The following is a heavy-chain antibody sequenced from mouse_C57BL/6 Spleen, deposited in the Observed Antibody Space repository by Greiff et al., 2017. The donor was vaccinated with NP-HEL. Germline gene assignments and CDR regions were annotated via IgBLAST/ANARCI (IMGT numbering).Heavy chain of an antibody. J-gene: IGHJ3*01. CDR2: IWSGGST. Sequence: VKVVESGPGLVQPSQSLSITCTVSGFSLTSYGVHWVRQSPGKGLEWLGVIWSGGSTDYNAAFISRLSISKDNSKSQVFFKMNSLQADDTAIYYCDRDGTWFAYWGQGTLVTVSA. D-gene: IGHD2-1*01. CDR3: DRDGTWFAY. V-gene: IGHV2-2*01. CDR1: GFSLTSYG.